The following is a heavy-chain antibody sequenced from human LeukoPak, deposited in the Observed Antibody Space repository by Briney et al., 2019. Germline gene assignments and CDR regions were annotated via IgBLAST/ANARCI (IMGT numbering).Heavy chain of an antibody. CDR2: ISDSGSVI. Sequence: PGGSLRLSCAASGFTFSNYYMSWIRQAPGKGLEGVSYISDSGSVIYYSDSVKGRFTISRDNAKNSLYLQMSTLRAEATAVYFCVGDSNGSFYGHDYRGQGTLVAVSS. V-gene: IGHV3-11*01. CDR3: VGDSNGSFYGHDY. J-gene: IGHJ4*02. D-gene: IGHD3-22*01. CDR1: GFTFSNYY.